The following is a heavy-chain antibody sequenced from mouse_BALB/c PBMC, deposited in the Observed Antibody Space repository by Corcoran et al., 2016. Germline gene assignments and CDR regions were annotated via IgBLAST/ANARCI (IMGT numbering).Heavy chain of an antibody. CDR1: GYSFTSYY. J-gene: IGHJ1*01. CDR2: IDPFNGGT. V-gene: IGHV1S135*01. CDR3: ARGRTYVDV. Sequence: EIQLQQSGPELMKPGASVKISCKASGYSFTSYYMHWVKQSHGKSLEWIGYIDPFNGGTSYNQKFKGKATLTVDKSSSTAYMHLSSLTSEDSAVDDCARGRTYVDVWGAGTTVTVSS.